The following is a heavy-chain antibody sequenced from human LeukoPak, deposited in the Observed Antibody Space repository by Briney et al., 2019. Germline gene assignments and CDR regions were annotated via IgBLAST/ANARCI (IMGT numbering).Heavy chain of an antibody. CDR2: ISSSSIYI. J-gene: IGHJ6*04. D-gene: IGHD3-10*01. Sequence: GGSLRLSCAGSGFTFSRHNMNWVRQAPGKGLEWVSSISSSSIYIYYADSVKGRFTISRDNARNSLYLQMNSLRAEDTAVYYCARGKANYGSGSDVWGKGTTVTVSS. V-gene: IGHV3-21*01. CDR3: ARGKANYGSGSDV. CDR1: GFTFSRHN.